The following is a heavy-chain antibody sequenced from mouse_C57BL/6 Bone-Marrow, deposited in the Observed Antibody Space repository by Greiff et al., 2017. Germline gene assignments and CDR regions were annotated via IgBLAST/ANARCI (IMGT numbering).Heavy chain of an antibody. V-gene: IGHV1-76*01. CDR3: ARYYWVYFDY. Sequence: VMLVESGAELVRPGASVKLSCKASGYTFTDYYINWVKQRPGQGLEWIARIYPGSGNTYYNEKFKGKATLTAEKSSSTAYMQLSSLTSEDSAVYFCARYYWVYFDYWGQGTTLTVSS. CDR2: IYPGSGNT. CDR1: GYTFTDYY. J-gene: IGHJ2*01. D-gene: IGHD1-1*01.